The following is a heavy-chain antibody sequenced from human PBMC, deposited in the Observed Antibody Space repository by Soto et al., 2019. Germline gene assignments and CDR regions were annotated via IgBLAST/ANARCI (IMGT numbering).Heavy chain of an antibody. CDR1: GYTFTLYG. CDR3: ARALVYSGYAGMDF. V-gene: IGHV1-18*01. J-gene: IGHJ6*02. Sequence: QVQLVQSGGEVKKPGASVKVSCKASGYTFTLYGINWVRQAPGQGLEWMGWISPDNGNTNYAQKLQGRVTMTTDTSTSTAYMELRSLRSDDPAVYYCARALVYSGYAGMDFWGQGTPVTVSS. CDR2: ISPDNGNT. D-gene: IGHD5-12*01.